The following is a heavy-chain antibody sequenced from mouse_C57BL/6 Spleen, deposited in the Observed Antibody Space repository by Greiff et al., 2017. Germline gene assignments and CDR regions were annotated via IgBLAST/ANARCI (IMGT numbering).Heavy chain of an antibody. CDR2: IDPSDSYT. D-gene: IGHD4-1*02. CDR1: GYTFTSYW. CDR3: ARERANWDYFDY. J-gene: IGHJ2*01. V-gene: IGHV1-50*01. Sequence: VQLQQPGAELVKPGASVKLSCKASGYTFTSYWMQWVKQRPGQGLEWIGEIDPSDSYTNYNQKFKGKATLTVDTSSSTAYMQLSSLTSEDSAVYYCARERANWDYFDYWGQGTTLTVSS.